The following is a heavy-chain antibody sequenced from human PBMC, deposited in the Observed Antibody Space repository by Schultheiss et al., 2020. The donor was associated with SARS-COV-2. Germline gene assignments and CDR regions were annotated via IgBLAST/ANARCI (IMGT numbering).Heavy chain of an antibody. J-gene: IGHJ6*03. D-gene: IGHD3-3*01. CDR1: GFTFSDYY. V-gene: IGHV3-23*01. CDR3: AKDSTQYDFWSGYSGYYYYYYMDV. CDR2: ISGSGGST. Sequence: GGSLRLSCAASGFTFSDYYMSWIRQAPGKGLEWVSAISGSGGSTYYADSVKGRFTISRDNSKNTLYLQMNSLRAEDTAVYYCAKDSTQYDFWSGYSGYYYYYYMDVWGKGTTVTVSS.